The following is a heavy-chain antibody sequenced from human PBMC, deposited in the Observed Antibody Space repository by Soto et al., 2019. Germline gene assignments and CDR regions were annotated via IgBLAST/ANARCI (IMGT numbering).Heavy chain of an antibody. D-gene: IGHD2-15*01. V-gene: IGHV3-74*01. Sequence: GGSLRLSCAASGFTFSSYWMHWVRQAPGKGLVWVSRINSDGSSTSYADSVKGRFTISRDNAKNTLYLQMNSLRAEDTAVYYCAYERYCSGGSSYDNKWFDPRGQGTLVTVPS. CDR1: GFTFSSYW. CDR2: INSDGSST. CDR3: AYERYCSGGSSYDNKWFDP. J-gene: IGHJ5*02.